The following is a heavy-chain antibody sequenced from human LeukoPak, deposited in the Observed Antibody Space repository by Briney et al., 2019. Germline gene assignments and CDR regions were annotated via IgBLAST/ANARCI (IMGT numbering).Heavy chain of an antibody. D-gene: IGHD5-18*01. J-gene: IGHJ6*02. CDR3: ARVNGGVDTATYYYYCYGMDV. Sequence: ASVKVSCKASGYTFTSYYMHWVRQAPGQGLEWMGIINPSGGSTSYAQKFQGRVTMTRDTSTSTVYMELSSLRSEDTAVYYCARVNGGVDTATYYYYCYGMDVWGQGTTVTVSS. CDR1: GYTFTSYY. V-gene: IGHV1-46*01. CDR2: INPSGGST.